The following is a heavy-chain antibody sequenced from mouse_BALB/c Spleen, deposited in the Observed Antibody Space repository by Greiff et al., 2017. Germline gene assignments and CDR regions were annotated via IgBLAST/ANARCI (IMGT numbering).Heavy chain of an antibody. Sequence: EVHLVESGAELVKPGASVKLSCTASGFNIKDTYMHWVKQRPEQGLEWIGRIDPANGNTKYDPKFQGKATITADTSSNTAYLQLSSLTSEDTAVYYCARSWDYFYAMDYWGQGTSVTVSS. V-gene: IGHV14-3*02. CDR2: IDPANGNT. J-gene: IGHJ4*01. D-gene: IGHD1-1*01. CDR1: GFNIKDTY. CDR3: ARSWDYFYAMDY.